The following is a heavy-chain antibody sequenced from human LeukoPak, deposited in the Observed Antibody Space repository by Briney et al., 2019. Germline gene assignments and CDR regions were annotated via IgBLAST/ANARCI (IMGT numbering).Heavy chain of an antibody. CDR1: GFTFSSYA. V-gene: IGHV3-53*01. CDR2: IYSGGST. D-gene: IGHD2-2*02. CDR3: ARDYCSSTSCYTDY. J-gene: IGHJ4*02. Sequence: GGSLRLSCAASGFTFSSYAMSWVRQAPGKGLEWVSVIYSGGSTYYADSVKGRFTISRDNSKNTLYLQMNSLRAEDTAVYYCARDYCSSTSCYTDYWGQGTLVTVSS.